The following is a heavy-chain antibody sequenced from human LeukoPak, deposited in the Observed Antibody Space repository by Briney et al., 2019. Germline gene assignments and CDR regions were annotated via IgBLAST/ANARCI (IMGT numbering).Heavy chain of an antibody. Sequence: SETLSLTCTVSGGSISSSSYYWGWIRQPPGKGLEWIGSIYYSGSTYYNPSLKSRVTISVDTSKNQFSLKLSSVTAADTAVYYCARDSEVGATDWGQGTLVTVSS. CDR2: IYYSGST. CDR3: ARDSEVGATD. D-gene: IGHD1-26*01. CDR1: GGSISSSSYY. J-gene: IGHJ4*02. V-gene: IGHV4-39*02.